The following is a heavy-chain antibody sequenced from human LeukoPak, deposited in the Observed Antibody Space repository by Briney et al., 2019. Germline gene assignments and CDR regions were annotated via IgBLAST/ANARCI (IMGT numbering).Heavy chain of an antibody. V-gene: IGHV3-23*01. Sequence: GGSLRLSCAASGFSFWSYGMSWVRHAPGKGLVWVSTTTDSGASTWYADSVKGRFTISRDNSKNTLQLQMNSLRAEDTAVYYCARRDVVVTGHYFDYWGQGILVTVSS. J-gene: IGHJ4*02. CDR3: ARRDVVVTGHYFDY. CDR1: GFSFWSYG. CDR2: TTDSGAST. D-gene: IGHD2-21*02.